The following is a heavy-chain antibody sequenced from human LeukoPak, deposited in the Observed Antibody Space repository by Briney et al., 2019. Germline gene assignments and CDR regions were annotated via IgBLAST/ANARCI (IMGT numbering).Heavy chain of an antibody. CDR1: GFAFSTYV. V-gene: IGHV3-33*01. CDR3: ARDVTGSLDY. D-gene: IGHD2-8*02. Sequence: GGSLRLSCAASGFAFSTYVMHWVRQAPGKGLEWVAIIWFDGSKDYHADSVKGRFTTSRDNSRNTLFLQMDSLRVEDTALYYCARDVTGSLDYWGQGTLVTVSS. J-gene: IGHJ4*02. CDR2: IWFDGSKD.